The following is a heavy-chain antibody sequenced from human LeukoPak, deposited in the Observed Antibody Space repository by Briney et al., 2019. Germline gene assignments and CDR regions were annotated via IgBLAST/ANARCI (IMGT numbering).Heavy chain of an antibody. D-gene: IGHD6-13*01. V-gene: IGHV1-8*02. CDR3: ARSLGVAAAGTIDY. CDR2: MNPNSGNT. J-gene: IGHJ4*02. Sequence: ASVKVSCKASGGTFSSYAISWVRQAPGQGLEWMGGMNPNSGNTGYAQKFQGRVTMTRNTSISTAYMELSSLRSEDTAVYYCARSLGVAAAGTIDYWGQGTLVTVSS. CDR1: GGTFSSYA.